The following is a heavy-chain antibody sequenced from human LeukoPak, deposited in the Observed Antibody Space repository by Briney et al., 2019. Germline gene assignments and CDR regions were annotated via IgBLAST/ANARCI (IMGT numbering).Heavy chain of an antibody. CDR1: GFTFSSYA. CDR3: AKIGHPGGYSYGPIDY. V-gene: IGHV3-23*01. D-gene: IGHD5-18*01. CDR2: ISGSGGST. Sequence: PGGSLRLSCAASGFTFSSYAMSWVRQAPGKGLEWVSAISGSGGSTYYADFVKGRFTISRDNSKNTLYLQMNSLRAEDTAVYYCAKIGHPGGYSYGPIDYWGQGTLVTVSS. J-gene: IGHJ4*02.